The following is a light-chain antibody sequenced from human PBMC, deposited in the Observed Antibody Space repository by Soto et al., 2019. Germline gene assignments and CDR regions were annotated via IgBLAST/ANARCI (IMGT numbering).Light chain of an antibody. J-gene: IGKJ4*01. CDR2: DAS. CDR1: QSVSSQ. V-gene: IGKV3-11*01. CDR3: HQRYNWPLT. Sequence: EIVLTQSPATLSLSPGERATLSCRASQSVSSQLGWSQQQPGQAPTLLLYDASNRAAGIPARFSGSGSGTDFTLTISNLEPEDFAVYYCHQRYNWPLTFGGGTKVDIK.